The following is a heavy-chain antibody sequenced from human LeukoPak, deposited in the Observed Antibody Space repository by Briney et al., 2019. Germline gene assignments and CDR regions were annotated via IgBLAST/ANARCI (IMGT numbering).Heavy chain of an antibody. J-gene: IGHJ4*02. CDR3: AKDANVAV. D-gene: IGHD3-10*02. CDR1: GFTLSNDF. CDR2: ISPSGVNT. Sequence: GGSLRLSCAASGFTLSNDFMTWVRQAPGKGLEWVSSISPSGVNTYYTDSVKGRFTIPRDTSKNTLYLQLNSLRAEDTALYYCAKDANVAVWGQGTLVTVSS. V-gene: IGHV3-23*01.